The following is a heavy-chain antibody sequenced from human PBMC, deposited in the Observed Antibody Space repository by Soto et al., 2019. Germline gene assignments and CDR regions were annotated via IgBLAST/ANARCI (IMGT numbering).Heavy chain of an antibody. CDR1: GFTFSSYG. J-gene: IGHJ4*02. CDR3: ARDRRGGSIFDY. CDR2: ISYDGSNK. V-gene: IGHV3-30*03. Sequence: QVQLVESGGGVVQPGRSLRLSCAASGFTFSSYGMHWVRQAPGKGLEWVAVISYDGSNKYYADSVKGRFTISRDNSKNTLYLQMNSLRAEDTAVYYCARDRRGGSIFDYWGQGTLVTVSS. D-gene: IGHD2-15*01.